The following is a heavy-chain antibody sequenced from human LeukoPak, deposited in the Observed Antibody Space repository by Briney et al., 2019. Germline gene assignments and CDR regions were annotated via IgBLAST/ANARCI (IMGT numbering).Heavy chain of an antibody. CDR3: ARGLGDSSSWYEGDY. CDR1: GYTFTSYY. Sequence: ASVKVSCKASGYTFTSYYMHWVRQAPGQGLEWMGGFDPEDGETIYAQKFQGRVTMTEDTSTDTAYMELSSLRSEDTAVYYCARGLGDSSSWYEGDYWGQGTLVTVSS. J-gene: IGHJ4*02. CDR2: FDPEDGET. V-gene: IGHV1-24*01. D-gene: IGHD6-13*01.